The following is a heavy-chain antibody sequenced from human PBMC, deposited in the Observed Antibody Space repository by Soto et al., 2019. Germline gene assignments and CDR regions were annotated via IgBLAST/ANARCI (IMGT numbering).Heavy chain of an antibody. Sequence: SETLSLTCTVSGGSISSYYWSWIRQPPGKGLEWIGYIYYSGSTNYNPSLKSRVTISVDTSKNQFSLKLSSVTAADTAVYYCARGGSSSWFNWFDSWGQGTLVTVSS. D-gene: IGHD6-13*01. J-gene: IGHJ5*01. CDR2: IYYSGST. CDR3: ARGGSSSWFNWFDS. V-gene: IGHV4-59*08. CDR1: GGSISSYY.